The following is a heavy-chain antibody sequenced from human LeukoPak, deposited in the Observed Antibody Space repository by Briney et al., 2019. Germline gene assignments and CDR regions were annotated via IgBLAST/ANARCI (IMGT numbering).Heavy chain of an antibody. V-gene: IGHV4-39*07. CDR3: ARVSGYYYDSRFDY. Sequence: SETLSLTCTVSGVSISSSSYYWGWIRQPPGKGLEWIGSIYYSGSTYYNPSLKSRVTISVDTSKNQFSLKLSSVTAADTAVYYCARVSGYYYDSRFDYWGQGTLVTVSS. CDR1: GVSISSSSYY. D-gene: IGHD3-22*01. J-gene: IGHJ4*02. CDR2: IYYSGST.